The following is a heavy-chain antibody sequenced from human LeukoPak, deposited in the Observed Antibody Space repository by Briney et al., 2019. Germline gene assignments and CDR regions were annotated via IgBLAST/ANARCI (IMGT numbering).Heavy chain of an antibody. J-gene: IGHJ4*02. Sequence: GGSLRLSCTASGFTFSSYAVNWVRQAPGKGLEWVSGIGAGGTFTYYADSVKGRFTIFRDNSRNTLYLQMNSLRDEDTAVYYCARGKIGYYYGDYDGFWGQGTLVTVSS. V-gene: IGHV3-23*01. D-gene: IGHD4-17*01. CDR2: IGAGGTFT. CDR3: ARGKIGYYYGDYDGF. CDR1: GFTFSSYA.